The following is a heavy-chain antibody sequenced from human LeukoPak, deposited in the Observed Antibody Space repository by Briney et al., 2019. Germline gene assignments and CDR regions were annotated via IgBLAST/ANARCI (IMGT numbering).Heavy chain of an antibody. CDR1: GGSISSYY. CDR2: IYTSGST. CDR3: ARARGSTSCDKGRVRLCWYFDL. J-gene: IGHJ2*01. V-gene: IGHV4-4*07. D-gene: IGHD2-2*02. Sequence: MTSETLSLTCTVSGGSISSYYWSWIRQPAGKGLEWIGRIYTSGSTNYNPSLKSRVTMSVDTSKNQFSLKLSSVTAADTAVYYCARARGSTSCDKGRVRLCWYFDLWGRGTLVTVSS.